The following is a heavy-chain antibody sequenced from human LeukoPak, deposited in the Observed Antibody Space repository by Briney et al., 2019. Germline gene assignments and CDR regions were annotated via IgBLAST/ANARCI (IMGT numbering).Heavy chain of an antibody. CDR1: GGTFSSYA. V-gene: IGHV1-8*03. CDR3: ARGDYYMDV. J-gene: IGHJ6*03. CDR2: MNPNSGNT. Sequence: GASVKVSCKASGGTFSSYAINWVRQATGQGLEWMGWMNPNSGNTGYAQKFQGRVTITRNTPISTAYMELSSLRSEDTAVYYCARGDYYMDVWGKGTTVTVSS.